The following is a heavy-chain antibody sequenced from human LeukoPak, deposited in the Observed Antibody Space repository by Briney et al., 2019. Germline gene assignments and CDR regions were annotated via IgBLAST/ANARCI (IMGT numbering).Heavy chain of an antibody. CDR1: GFTFSRNG. Sequence: PGGSLRLSCAASGFTFSRNGMHWVRQAPGKGLEWVAVISYDGSNKYYADSVKGRFTISRDNSGNTLYLEVNSLRAEDTAVYYCAKSLYYYDSTFDFWGQATLVTVSS. V-gene: IGHV3-30*18. D-gene: IGHD3-22*01. CDR2: ISYDGSNK. CDR3: AKSLYYYDSTFDF. J-gene: IGHJ5*01.